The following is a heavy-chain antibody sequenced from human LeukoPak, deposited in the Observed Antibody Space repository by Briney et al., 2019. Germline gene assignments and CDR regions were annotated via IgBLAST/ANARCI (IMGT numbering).Heavy chain of an antibody. Sequence: GGSLRLSCAASGFTFSSSAMSWVRQAPGKGLEWVSAVSNNGGYTYYADSVQGRFTISRDNSKSTLCLQMNSLRAEDTAVYYCAKQLGYCSDGSCYFPYWGQGTLVTVSS. J-gene: IGHJ4*02. CDR1: GFTFSSSA. V-gene: IGHV3-23*01. D-gene: IGHD2-15*01. CDR3: AKQLGYCSDGSCYFPY. CDR2: VSNNGGYT.